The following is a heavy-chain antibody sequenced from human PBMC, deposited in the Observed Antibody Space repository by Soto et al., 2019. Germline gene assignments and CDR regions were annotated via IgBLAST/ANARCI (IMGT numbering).Heavy chain of an antibody. CDR1: GFTFGGYA. J-gene: IGHJ6*02. D-gene: IGHD6-19*01. CDR2: IRSKAYGGTT. Sequence: PGGSLRLSCTASGFTFGGYAMSWVRQAPGKGLEWVGFIRSKAYGGTTEYAASVKGRFTISRDDSKSIAYLQMNSLKTEDTAVYYCTRVGSSGWYDNQGMDVWGQGTTVTVSS. V-gene: IGHV3-49*04. CDR3: TRVGSSGWYDNQGMDV.